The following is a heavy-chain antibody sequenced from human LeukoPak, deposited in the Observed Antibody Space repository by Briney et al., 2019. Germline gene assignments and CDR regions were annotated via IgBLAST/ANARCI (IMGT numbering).Heavy chain of an antibody. CDR1: GFTFSSYA. V-gene: IGHV3-23*01. D-gene: IGHD2-8*01. CDR3: AKDTSLGRYCTNGVCSPFDY. J-gene: IGHJ4*02. Sequence: GGSLRLSCAGSGFTFSSYAMSWVRQAPGKGLEWVSAISETGGTTYDADSVKGRFTISRDNSKSTLYLQMNSLRAEDTAVYYCAKDTSLGRYCTNGVCSPFDYWGQGTLVTVSS. CDR2: ISETGGTT.